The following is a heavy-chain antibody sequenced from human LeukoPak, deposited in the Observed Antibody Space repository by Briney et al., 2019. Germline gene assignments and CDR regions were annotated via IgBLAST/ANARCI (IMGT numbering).Heavy chain of an antibody. CDR2: IFYSGST. D-gene: IGHD6-6*01. V-gene: IGHV4-59*01. CDR1: GGSISGYS. CDR3: ARVTSSSLRFDY. J-gene: IGHJ4*01. Sequence: SETVSLTCTVSGGSISGYSWSWIRQPPGKGLEWIGYIFYSGSTNYNPSLQSRVTISLDTSKNQFSLKLSSVTAADTAVYYCARVTSSSLRFDYWGHGNLVTVSS.